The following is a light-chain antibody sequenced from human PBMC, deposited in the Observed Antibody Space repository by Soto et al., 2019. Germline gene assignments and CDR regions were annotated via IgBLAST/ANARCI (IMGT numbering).Light chain of an antibody. V-gene: IGKV1-5*01. J-gene: IGKJ1*01. Sequence: DSQMTQFPSPLSASVGARVTITCRASPSDKIWLAWYQQKPGKAPKLLISEASTVVTGVPVRFSGSGYGTLFTLTISSLQPDELATYYCHQYNNFWTFGQGTKVQIK. CDR1: PSDKIW. CDR2: EAS. CDR3: HQYNNFWT.